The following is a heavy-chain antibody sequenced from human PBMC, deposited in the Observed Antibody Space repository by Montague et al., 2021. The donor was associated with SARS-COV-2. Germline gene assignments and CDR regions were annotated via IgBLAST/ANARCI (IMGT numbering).Heavy chain of an antibody. V-gene: IGHV4-61*02. Sequence: TLSLTCTVSGGSISSGSYYWSWIRQPAGKGLEWIGRIYTSGSTNYNPSLKSRVTISVDTSKNQFSLKLSSVTAADTAVYYCARADFWGGYRYFDYWGQGTLVTVSS. CDR3: ARADFWGGYRYFDY. CDR2: IYTSGST. D-gene: IGHD3-3*01. CDR1: GGSISSGSYY. J-gene: IGHJ4*02.